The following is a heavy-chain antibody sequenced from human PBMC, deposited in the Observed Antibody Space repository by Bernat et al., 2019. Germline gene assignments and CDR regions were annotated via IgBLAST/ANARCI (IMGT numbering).Heavy chain of an antibody. D-gene: IGHD4-17*01. Sequence: EVQLVESGGGSVKPGGSLRLSCAASGFTFSNAWMSWVRQALGKGREWVGLIKKKSDGGATEYAAPVNGRFSISREDSNNTVYLQMNSLKTDDTAVYYCTTVDYAYFQFWGQGTLVTVPS. CDR3: TTVDYAYFQF. J-gene: IGHJ1*01. CDR1: GFTFSNAW. CDR2: IKKKSDGGAT. V-gene: IGHV3-15*01.